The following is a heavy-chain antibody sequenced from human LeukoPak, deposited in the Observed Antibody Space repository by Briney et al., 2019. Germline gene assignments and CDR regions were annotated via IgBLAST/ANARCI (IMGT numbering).Heavy chain of an antibody. J-gene: IGHJ4*02. CDR3: ARDLGQYYDSSELGY. V-gene: IGHV3-30*02. CDR1: GFIFRSYG. Sequence: GGSLRLSCAASGFIFRSYGMHWVRQAPGKGLEWVAFIRYDGSNEYYADSVKGRFTISRDNSKNTLYLQINSLRAEDTAVYYCARDLGQYYDSSELGYWGQGTLVTVSS. D-gene: IGHD3-22*01. CDR2: IRYDGSNE.